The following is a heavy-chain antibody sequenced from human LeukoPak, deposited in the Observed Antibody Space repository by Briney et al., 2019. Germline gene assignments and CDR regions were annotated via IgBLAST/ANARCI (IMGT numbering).Heavy chain of an antibody. V-gene: IGHV1-2*02. J-gene: IGHJ4*02. CDR3: AVWKGYVDFWSGPFDY. CDR2: INPNNGGT. CDR1: GYTFTGYY. D-gene: IGHD3-3*01. Sequence: PGASVKVSCKAYGYTFTGYYMHWVRQAPGQGLEWMGWINPNNGGTKYEQKFQGRVTMTRDTSISTAYMELSRLRSDDTAVYYCAVWKGYVDFWSGPFDYWGQGTLVTVSS.